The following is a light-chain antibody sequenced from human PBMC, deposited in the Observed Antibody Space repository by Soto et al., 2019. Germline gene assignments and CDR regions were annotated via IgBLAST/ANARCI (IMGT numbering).Light chain of an antibody. Sequence: QSVLTQAPSASGSPGQSVTISCTGTSSDVGGYNHVSWYQQNPGKAPKLMIYDVSKRPSGVPDRFSGSKSGNTASLTISGLQAEDEADYYCASYAGSNNSVFGTGTKVTVL. CDR2: DVS. CDR3: ASYAGSNNSV. J-gene: IGLJ1*01. V-gene: IGLV2-8*01. CDR1: SSDVGGYNH.